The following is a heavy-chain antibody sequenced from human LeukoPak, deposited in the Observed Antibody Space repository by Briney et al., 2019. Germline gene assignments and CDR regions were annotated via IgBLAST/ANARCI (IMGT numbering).Heavy chain of an antibody. V-gene: IGHV4-34*01. J-gene: IGHJ3*02. CDR1: CGSFSGYY. D-gene: IGHD4-23*01. CDR3: ASDGGVGNNAFDI. Sequence: SETLSLTCAVYCGSFSGYYWSWIRQPPGKGLEWIGEINHSGSTNYNPSLKSRVTITVDTSKNQFSLKLSSVTAADTAVYYCASDGGVGNNAFDIWGQGTMVTVSS. CDR2: INHSGST.